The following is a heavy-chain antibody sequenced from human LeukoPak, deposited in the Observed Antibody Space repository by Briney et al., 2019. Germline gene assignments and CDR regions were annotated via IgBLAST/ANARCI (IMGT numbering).Heavy chain of an antibody. CDR1: GYTFNYYY. J-gene: IGHJ5*02. CDR2: MNPNSGNT. D-gene: IGHD2-2*01. V-gene: IGHV1-8*01. CDR3: ARSIYCSSTSFPKRAYNWFDP. Sequence: ASVKLSCKASGYTFNYYYINWVRQATGQGLEWMGWMNPNSGNTGYAQKFQGRVTMTRNTSISTAYMELSSLRSEDTAVYYCARSIYCSSTSFPKRAYNWFDPWGQGTLVTVSS.